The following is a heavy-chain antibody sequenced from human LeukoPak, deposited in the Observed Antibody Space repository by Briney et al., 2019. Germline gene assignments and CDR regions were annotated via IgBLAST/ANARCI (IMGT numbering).Heavy chain of an antibody. J-gene: IGHJ4*02. Sequence: GGSLRLSCAASGFTVSSKYMNWVRQAPGKGLEWVSVIYACRNTYYADSVKGRFTISRDNSKNMVYLQMNSLRVEDTAVYYCARGGACNWGSLPDYWGQGTLVTVSS. CDR3: ARGGACNWGSLPDY. CDR2: IYACRNT. V-gene: IGHV3-53*01. CDR1: GFTVSSKY. D-gene: IGHD7-27*01.